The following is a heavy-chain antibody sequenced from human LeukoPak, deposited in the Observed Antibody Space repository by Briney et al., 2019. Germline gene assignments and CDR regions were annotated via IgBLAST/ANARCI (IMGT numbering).Heavy chain of an antibody. Sequence: SETLSHTCTVSGGSISRYYWSWIRQPPGKGLEWIGYIYTSGSTNYNPSLKSRVTISVDTSKNQFSLKLSSVTAADTAVYYCARQGIAARPDGDWFDPWGQGTLVTVSS. D-gene: IGHD6-6*01. CDR1: GGSISRYY. J-gene: IGHJ5*02. CDR3: ARQGIAARPDGDWFDP. V-gene: IGHV4-4*09. CDR2: IYTSGST.